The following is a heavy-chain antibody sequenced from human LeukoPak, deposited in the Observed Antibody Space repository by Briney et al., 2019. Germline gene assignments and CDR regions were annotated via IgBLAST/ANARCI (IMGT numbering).Heavy chain of an antibody. CDR2: IYYSGST. J-gene: IGHJ6*03. Sequence: SETLSLTCTVSGGSISSSSYYWGWIRQPPGKGLEWIGSIYYSGSTYYNPPLKSRVTMSVDTSKNQFSLKLSSVTAADTAVYYCARTTEGGYSYGYFYYYYMDVWGKGTTVTISS. CDR1: GGSISSSSYY. D-gene: IGHD5-18*01. V-gene: IGHV4-39*07. CDR3: ARTTEGGYSYGYFYYYYMDV.